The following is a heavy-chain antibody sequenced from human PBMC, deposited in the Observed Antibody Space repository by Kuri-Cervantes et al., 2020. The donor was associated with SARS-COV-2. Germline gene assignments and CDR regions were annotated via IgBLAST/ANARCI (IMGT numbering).Heavy chain of an antibody. CDR1: GFTSSSYS. D-gene: IGHD4-17*01. J-gene: IGHJ4*02. CDR3: ARAYGDYVFREGLDS. V-gene: IGHV3-21*01. CDR2: ISSSSSYI. Sequence: GESLKISCAASGFTSSSYSMNWVRQAPGKGLEWVSSISSSSSYIYYADSVKGRFTISRDNAKNSLYLQMNSLRVEDTALYYCARAYGDYVFREGLDSWGQGTLVTVSS.